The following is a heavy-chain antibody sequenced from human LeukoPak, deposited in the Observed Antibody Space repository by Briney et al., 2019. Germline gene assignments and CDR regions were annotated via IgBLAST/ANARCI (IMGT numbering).Heavy chain of an antibody. V-gene: IGHV3-74*01. CDR3: ARVPEWSSYSFDI. CDR2: INSDGIST. D-gene: IGHD3-3*01. Sequence: GGSLRLSCAASGFSFSSYWIHWVRQAPGKGLVWVSRINSDGISTTYADSVKGRFTVSRDNAKNTLFLQMNSLRAEDTAVYYCARVPEWSSYSFDIWGQGTMVTVSS. J-gene: IGHJ3*02. CDR1: GFSFSSYW.